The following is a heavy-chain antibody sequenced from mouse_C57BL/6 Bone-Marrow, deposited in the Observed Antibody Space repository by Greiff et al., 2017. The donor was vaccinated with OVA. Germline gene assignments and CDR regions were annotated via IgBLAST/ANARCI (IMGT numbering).Heavy chain of an antibody. CDR3: ARDGDGFAY. V-gene: IGHV5-16*01. CDR2: INYDGSST. CDR1: GFTFRDYY. J-gene: IGHJ3*01. Sequence: EVQLVESEGGLVQPGSSMKLSCTASGFTFRDYYMAWVRQVPEKGLEWVANINYDGSSTYYLDSLKSRFIISRDNAKNILYLQMSSLKSEDTATYYCARDGDGFAYWGQGTLVTVSA. D-gene: IGHD3-3*01.